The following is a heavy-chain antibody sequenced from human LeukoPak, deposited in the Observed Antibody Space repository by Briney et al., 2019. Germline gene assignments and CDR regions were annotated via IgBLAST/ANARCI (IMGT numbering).Heavy chain of an antibody. CDR3: AANRAVFGVDQLGY. CDR1: TFTFGRYW. CDR2: INSDGTNT. V-gene: IGHV3-74*01. Sequence: GGCLRLSCAASTFTFGRYWMHWVRQAPGKGRVWVSRINSDGTNTYYADSVKGRFTISRNNTKNTLYLQMKSRRSEDTAVVYCAANRAVFGVDQLGYWGQGTLVTVSS. D-gene: IGHD3-3*01. J-gene: IGHJ4*02.